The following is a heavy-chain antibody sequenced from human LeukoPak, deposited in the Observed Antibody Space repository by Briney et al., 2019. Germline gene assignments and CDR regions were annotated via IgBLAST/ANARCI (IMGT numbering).Heavy chain of an antibody. CDR1: GFTFTSSA. CDR3: AADRTREVGAFDY. CDR2: IVVGSGNT. V-gene: IGHV1-58*02. D-gene: IGHD1-26*01. J-gene: IGHJ4*02. Sequence: SVKVSCKASGFTFTSSAMQWVRRARGQRLEWIGWIVVGSGNTNYAQKFQERVTMTRDMSTSTAYMELSSLRSEDTAVYYCAADRTREVGAFDYWGQGTLVTVSS.